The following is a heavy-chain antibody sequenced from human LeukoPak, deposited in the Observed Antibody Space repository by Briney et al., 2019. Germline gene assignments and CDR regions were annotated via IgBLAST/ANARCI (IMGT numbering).Heavy chain of an antibody. CDR2: ISGSGGST. D-gene: IGHD4-11*01. Sequence: PGGSLRLSCAASGFTFSDHAMSWVRQAPGKGLEWVSAISGSGGSTYYADSVKGRFTISRDNSKNTLYLQMNSLRAEDTAVYYCAKSTPDYSNYVSRLVWGQGTLVTVSS. V-gene: IGHV3-23*01. CDR3: AKSTPDYSNYVSRLV. CDR1: GFTFSDHA. J-gene: IGHJ4*02.